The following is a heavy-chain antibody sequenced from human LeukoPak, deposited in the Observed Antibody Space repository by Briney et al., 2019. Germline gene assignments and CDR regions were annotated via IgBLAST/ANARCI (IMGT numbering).Heavy chain of an antibody. D-gene: IGHD5-12*01. J-gene: IGHJ5*02. V-gene: IGHV3-23*01. Sequence: PGGSLRLSCAASGLTFSSYAMNWVRQAPGKGLEWVSTISGSGGSTYYADSVKGRFTISRDSSTSTLYLQMNSLRAEDTATYYCAKGGYSTYNWLDPWGQGTLVTVSS. CDR2: ISGSGGST. CDR1: GLTFSSYA. CDR3: AKGGYSTYNWLDP.